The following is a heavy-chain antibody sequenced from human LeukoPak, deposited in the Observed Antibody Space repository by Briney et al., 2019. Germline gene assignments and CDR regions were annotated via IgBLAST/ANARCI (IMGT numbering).Heavy chain of an antibody. CDR1: GYSFTSYW. J-gene: IGHJ4*02. CDR2: IDPSDSYT. D-gene: IGHD3-10*01. Sequence: GECLRISCKGSGYSFTSYWISWVRQVPGKGLEWMGRIDPSDSYTNYSPSFQGHVTISADKSISTAYLQWSSLKASDTAMYYCARHRDYYGSGSYPDYWGQGTLVTVSS. V-gene: IGHV5-10-1*01. CDR3: ARHRDYYGSGSYPDY.